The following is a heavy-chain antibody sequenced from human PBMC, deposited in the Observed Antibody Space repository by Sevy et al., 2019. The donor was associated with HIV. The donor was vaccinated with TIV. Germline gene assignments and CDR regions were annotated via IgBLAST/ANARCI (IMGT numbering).Heavy chain of an antibody. CDR2: IYYSGST. Sequence: SETLSLTCTVSGGSISSYYWSWIRQPPGKGLEWVGYIYYSGSTNYNPSLKSQVTISVDTSKNQFSLKLSSVTAADTAVYYCARDGNEKHYCYYYMDVWGKGTTVTVSS. CDR3: ARDGNEKHYCYYYMDV. CDR1: GGSISSYY. V-gene: IGHV4-59*01. J-gene: IGHJ6*03. D-gene: IGHD1-1*01.